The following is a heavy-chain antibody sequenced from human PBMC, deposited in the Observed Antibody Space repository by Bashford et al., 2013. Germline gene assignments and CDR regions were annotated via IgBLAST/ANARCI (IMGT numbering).Heavy chain of an antibody. CDR2: ISYDGSNK. CDR1: GFTFSRYG. V-gene: IGHV3-30*03. Sequence: GGSLRLSCAASGFTFSRYGMKWVRQAPGKGLEWVAVISYDGSNKYSTDSVKGRFTISRDNVKNSLYLQMNSLRAEDTAVYYCARSSGWFDPWGQGTLVTVSS. CDR3: ARSSGWFDP. J-gene: IGHJ5*02.